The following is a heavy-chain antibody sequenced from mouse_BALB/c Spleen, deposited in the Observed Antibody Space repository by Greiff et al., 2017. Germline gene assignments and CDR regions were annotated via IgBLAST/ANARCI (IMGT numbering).Heavy chain of an antibody. CDR2: IYPGNSDT. CDR1: GYTFTSYW. Sequence: VQLKESGTVLARPGASVKMSCKASGYTFTSYWMHWVKQRPGQGLEWIGAIYPGNSDTSYNQKFKGKAKLTAVTSTSTAYMELSSLTNEDSAVYYCTRETYDYEYYFDYWGQGTTLTVSS. D-gene: IGHD2-4*01. CDR3: TRETYDYEYYFDY. V-gene: IGHV1-5*01. J-gene: IGHJ2*01.